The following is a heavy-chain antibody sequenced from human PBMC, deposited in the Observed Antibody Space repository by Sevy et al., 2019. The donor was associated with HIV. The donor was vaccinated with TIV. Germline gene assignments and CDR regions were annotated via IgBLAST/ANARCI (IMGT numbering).Heavy chain of an antibody. J-gene: IGHJ4*02. CDR2: ISYDGSNK. CDR3: AKDLGYRPFDY. V-gene: IGHV3-30*18. CDR1: GFTFSSYG. D-gene: IGHD2-2*02. Sequence: GGSLRLSCAASGFTFSSYGMHWVRQAPGKGLEWVAVISYDGSNKYYADSVKGRFTISRDNSKNTLYLQMNSLRAEDTAVYYCAKDLGYRPFDYWGQGTLVTVSS.